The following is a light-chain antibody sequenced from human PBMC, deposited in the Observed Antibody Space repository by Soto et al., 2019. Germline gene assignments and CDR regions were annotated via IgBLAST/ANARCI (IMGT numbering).Light chain of an antibody. Sequence: EVVLTQSPGTLSLSPGERATLSCRASQRVTISYLAWFQHKPGQAPRLLIYGARSRATGVPDRFSGSGSGTDFSLTISRLEPEDFAVYYCQQYGTSPWTFGQGTKVEIK. V-gene: IGKV3-20*01. J-gene: IGKJ1*01. CDR2: GAR. CDR3: QQYGTSPWT. CDR1: QRVTISY.